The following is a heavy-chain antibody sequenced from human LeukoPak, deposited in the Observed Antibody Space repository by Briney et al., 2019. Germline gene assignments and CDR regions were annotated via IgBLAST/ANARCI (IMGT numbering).Heavy chain of an antibody. CDR3: AKDFKSQQWPSWLFDY. CDR1: GFTFSSYA. V-gene: IGHV3-23*01. Sequence: GWSLRLSCAASGFTFSSYAMSWVRQAPGKGLEWVSAISGSGGSTYYADSVKGRFTISRDNSKNTLYLQMNSLRAEDTAVYYCAKDFKSQQWPSWLFDYWGQGTLVTVSS. D-gene: IGHD6-19*01. J-gene: IGHJ4*02. CDR2: ISGSGGST.